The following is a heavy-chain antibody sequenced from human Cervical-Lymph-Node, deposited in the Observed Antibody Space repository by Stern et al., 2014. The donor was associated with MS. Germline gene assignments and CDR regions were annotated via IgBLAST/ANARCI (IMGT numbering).Heavy chain of an antibody. CDR3: AKRRYGDYEYFDY. CDR2: ISGTSGKT. Sequence: EVQLVESGGGLVQPGGSLRLSCSASGFTFSTYPMSWVRQAPGKGLEWVSAISGTSGKTYYADSVQGRFTISRDNSKNTLYLHMNTLRAEDTAVYYCAKRRYGDYEYFDYWGQGTLVTVSS. J-gene: IGHJ4*02. V-gene: IGHV3-23*04. D-gene: IGHD4-17*01. CDR1: GFTFSTYP.